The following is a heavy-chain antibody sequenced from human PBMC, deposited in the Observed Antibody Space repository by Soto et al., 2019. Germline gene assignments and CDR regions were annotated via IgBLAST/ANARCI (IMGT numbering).Heavy chain of an antibody. CDR2: ISGSGGST. D-gene: IGHD1-7*01. CDR1: GLTFSSYA. CDR3: AKDPYNWNYVFRSPRQNWFDP. V-gene: IGHV3-23*01. J-gene: IGHJ5*02. Sequence: PGGSLRLSCAASGLTFSSYAMSWVRQAPGKGLEWVSAISGSGGSTYYADSVKGRFTISRDNSKNTLYLQMNSLRAEDTAVYYCAKDPYNWNYVFRSPRQNWFDPWGQGTLVTVSS.